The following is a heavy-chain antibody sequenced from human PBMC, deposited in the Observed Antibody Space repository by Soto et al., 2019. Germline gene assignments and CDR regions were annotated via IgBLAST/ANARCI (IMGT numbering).Heavy chain of an antibody. V-gene: IGHV3-21*01. CDR3: ARWGYCSSTSCYPHTRSGDYYGMDV. CDR1: GFTFSSYS. D-gene: IGHD2-2*01. J-gene: IGHJ6*02. Sequence: EVQLVESGGGLVKPGGSLRLSCAASGFTFSSYSMNWVRQAPGKGLEWVSSISSSSSYVYSADSVKGRFTISRDNAKNSLYLQMNSLRAEDTAVYYCARWGYCSSTSCYPHTRSGDYYGMDVWGQWTTVTVSS. CDR2: ISSSSSYV.